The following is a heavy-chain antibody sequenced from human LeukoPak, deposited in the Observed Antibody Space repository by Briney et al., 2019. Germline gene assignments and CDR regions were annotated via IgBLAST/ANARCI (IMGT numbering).Heavy chain of an antibody. V-gene: IGHV3-30*18. D-gene: IGHD6-13*01. CDR2: ISYDGSNK. CDR3: AKGSLAAAGSVDC. J-gene: IGHJ4*02. CDR1: GFTFSSYG. Sequence: GGSLRLSCAASGFTFSSYGMHWVRQAPGKGLEWVAVISYDGSNKYYADSVKGRFTISRDNSKNTLYLQMNSLRAEDTAVYYCAKGSLAAAGSVDCWGQGTLVTVSS.